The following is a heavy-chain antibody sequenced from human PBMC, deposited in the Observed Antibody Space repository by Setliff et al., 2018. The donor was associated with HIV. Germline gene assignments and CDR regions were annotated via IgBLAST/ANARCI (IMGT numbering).Heavy chain of an antibody. CDR1: GLPFYNYW. J-gene: IGHJ6*02. CDR2: IKQDGSDM. Sequence: GGSLRLSCVASGLPFYNYWMTWLRRAPGRGLEWVANIKQDGSDMHYIESVKGRFTIFRDNAKNSVFLQMNSLRAEDTGVYYCAREWITAYYYYGLDVWGQGTTVTVSS. D-gene: IGHD3-10*01. V-gene: IGHV3-7*01. CDR3: AREWITAYYYYGLDV.